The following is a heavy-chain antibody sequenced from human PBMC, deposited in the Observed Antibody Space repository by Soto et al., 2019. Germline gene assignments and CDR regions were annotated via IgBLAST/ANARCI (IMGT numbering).Heavy chain of an antibody. CDR3: AKDRGSSGWWYEY. Sequence: EVQLLESGGCLVQPGGSLRLSCAASGFTFSRYAMSWVRQAPGKGLEWVSAISGSGGSTYYADSVKGRFTISRDNAKNTLYLQMNSLRAEDTAVYYCAKDRGSSGWWYEYWGQGTLVTVSS. J-gene: IGHJ4*02. V-gene: IGHV3-23*01. D-gene: IGHD6-19*01. CDR2: ISGSGGST. CDR1: GFTFSRYA.